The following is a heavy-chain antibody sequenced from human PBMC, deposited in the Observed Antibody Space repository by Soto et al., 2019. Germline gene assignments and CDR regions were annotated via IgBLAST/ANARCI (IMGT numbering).Heavy chain of an antibody. J-gene: IGHJ5*02. CDR1: GYTFTNYD. CDR2: MNPDSGNT. CDR3: ARGRFRRTWFDP. V-gene: IGHV1-8*01. Sequence: QVQLVQSGAEVKKPGASVKVSCKASGYTFTNYDIHWVRQATGQGLEWMGWMNPDSGNTGQSKQFKGXXPMTRDTSISTAYREMSSLRSEDTAVYYCARGRFRRTWFDPWGQGTLVTVSS. D-gene: IGHD3-16*01.